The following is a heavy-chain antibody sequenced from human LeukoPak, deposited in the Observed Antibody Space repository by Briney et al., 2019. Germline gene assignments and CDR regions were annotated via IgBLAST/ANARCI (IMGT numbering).Heavy chain of an antibody. D-gene: IGHD4-11*01. J-gene: IGHJ3*02. Sequence: ASVKVSYKASGYSFTNFDINWVRQATGQGLEWMGWMNPNSGNTGCAQKFRGRVTITWNTSISTAYMELSSLRSEDTAVYYCARVDYSNAFDIWGQGTMVTVSS. CDR3: ARVDYSNAFDI. CDR2: MNPNSGNT. V-gene: IGHV1-8*03. CDR1: GYSFTNFD.